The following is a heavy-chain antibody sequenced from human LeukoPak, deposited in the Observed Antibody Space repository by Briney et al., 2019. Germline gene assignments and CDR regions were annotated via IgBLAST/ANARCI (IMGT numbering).Heavy chain of an antibody. J-gene: IGHJ4*02. V-gene: IGHV3-21*01. CDR1: GFPFSRYT. Sequence: GSLRLSCTASGFPFSRYTMTWVRQAPGKGLEWVSSITSANYIYYADSVKGRFAVSRDNAKNSLYLQMDSLKAEDAAVYYCARDLYTGGQGALVTVSS. CDR3: ARDLYT. D-gene: IGHD1-1*01. CDR2: ITSANYI.